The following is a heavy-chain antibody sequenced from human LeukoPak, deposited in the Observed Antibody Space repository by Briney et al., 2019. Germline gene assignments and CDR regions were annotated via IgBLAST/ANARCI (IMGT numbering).Heavy chain of an antibody. D-gene: IGHD2-15*01. Sequence: SETLSLTCTVSGGSVSSSTYYWGWIRQPPGKGLEWIASIYYSGNTYYNPSLKSRVTISVDTSRNQFSLKLSSVTVADTAVYYCARGYCSGGSCYGENWFDPWGQGSLVTVSS. CDR2: IYYSGNT. CDR3: ARGYCSGGSCYGENWFDP. V-gene: IGHV4-39*01. CDR1: GGSVSSSTYY. J-gene: IGHJ5*02.